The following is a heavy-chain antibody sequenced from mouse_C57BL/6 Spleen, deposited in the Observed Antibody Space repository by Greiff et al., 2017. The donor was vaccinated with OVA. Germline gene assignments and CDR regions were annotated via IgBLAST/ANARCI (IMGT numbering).Heavy chain of an antibody. D-gene: IGHD1-1*01. J-gene: IGHJ3*01. CDR1: GYTFTSYW. CDR2: IDPSDSYT. Sequence: VQLQQPGAELVRPGTSVKLSCKASGYTFTSYWMHWVKQRPGQGLEWIGVIDPSDSYTNYNQKFKGKATLTVDASSSTAYMQLSSLTSEDSAVYDCASLYYYGSSSCAYWGQGTLVTVSA. CDR3: ASLYYYGSSSCAY. V-gene: IGHV1-59*01.